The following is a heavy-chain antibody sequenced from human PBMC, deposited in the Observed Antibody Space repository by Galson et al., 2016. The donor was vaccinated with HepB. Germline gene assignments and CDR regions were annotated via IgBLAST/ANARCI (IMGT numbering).Heavy chain of an antibody. CDR2: IYDSGST. J-gene: IGHJ4*02. Sequence: TLSLTCSVSGASLTSRGYYWSWIRQHPGKGLEWIRFIYDSGSTFYNPSLKSRIKMSADTSRNQFSLTLSSVTGADTAVYYCARGIGYCNGGSCSSAAGYWGQGTLVTVSS. V-gene: IGHV4-31*03. CDR3: ARGIGYCNGGSCSSAAGY. CDR1: GASLTSRGYY. D-gene: IGHD2-15*01.